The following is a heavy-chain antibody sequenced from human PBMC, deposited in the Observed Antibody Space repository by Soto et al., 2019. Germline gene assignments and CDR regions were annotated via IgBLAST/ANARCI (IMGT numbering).Heavy chain of an antibody. Sequence: SETLSLTCAVYGGSFSGYYWSWIRQPPGKGLEWIGEINHSGSTNYNPSLKSRVTISVDTSKNQFSLKLSSVTAADTAVYYCARGRRIVVPAAMHGIRSNRFDPWGQGTLVT. V-gene: IGHV4-34*01. J-gene: IGHJ5*02. CDR3: ARGRRIVVPAAMHGIRSNRFDP. D-gene: IGHD2-2*01. CDR2: INHSGST. CDR1: GGSFSGYY.